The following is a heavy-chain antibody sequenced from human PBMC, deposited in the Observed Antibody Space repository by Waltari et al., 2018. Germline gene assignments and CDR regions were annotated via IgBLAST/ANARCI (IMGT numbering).Heavy chain of an antibody. CDR1: GGSISSYY. D-gene: IGHD3-16*01. CDR3: ARDGHYDYVWGSSYYFDY. V-gene: IGHV4-4*07. Sequence: QVQLQESGPGLVKPSETLSLTCTVSGGSISSYYWSWIRQPAGKGLEWIGSIYTSGGTNYNPSLKSRVTMSVDTSKNQFSLKLSSVTAADTAVYYCARDGHYDYVWGSSYYFDYWGQGTLVTVSS. J-gene: IGHJ4*02. CDR2: IYTSGGT.